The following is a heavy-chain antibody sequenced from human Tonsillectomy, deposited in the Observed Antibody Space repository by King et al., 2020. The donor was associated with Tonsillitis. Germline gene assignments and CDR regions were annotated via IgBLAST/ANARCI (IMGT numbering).Heavy chain of an antibody. Sequence: VQLQESGPGLVKPSETLSLTCSVSGGSTSSYYWSWIRQPPGKGLEWIGYVYYSGTTNSNPSLKSRVTMSIETSKNQISLNLRSVTAADTAVYYCARDNGGIPNHYYFYYMDVWGKGTTVTVSS. CDR3: ARDNGGIPNHYYFYYMDV. CDR1: GGSTSSYY. V-gene: IGHV4-59*01. J-gene: IGHJ6*03. CDR2: VYYSGTT. D-gene: IGHD2-15*01.